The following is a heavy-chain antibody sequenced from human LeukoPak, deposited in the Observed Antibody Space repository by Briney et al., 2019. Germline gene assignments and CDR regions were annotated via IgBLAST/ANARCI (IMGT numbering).Heavy chain of an antibody. D-gene: IGHD3-22*01. CDR1: GFTFSSYS. CDR2: ISGSGDYT. Sequence: GGSLRPSCVASGFTFSSYSMNWVRQAPGKGLEWVSTISGSGDYTYYADSVKGRFTISRDNSKNTLYLQMNSLRAEDTALYSCFGGSGYNSDYWGQGTLVTVSS. CDR3: FGGSGYNSDY. J-gene: IGHJ4*02. V-gene: IGHV3-23*01.